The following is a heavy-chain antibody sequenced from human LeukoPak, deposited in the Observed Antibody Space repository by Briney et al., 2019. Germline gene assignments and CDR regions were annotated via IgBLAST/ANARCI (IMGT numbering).Heavy chain of an antibody. Sequence: GGSLRPSCAASGFTFSSYAMHWVSQAPGKGLEWVAVISYDGSNKYYADSVKGRFTISRDNSKNTLYLQMNSLRAEDTAVYYCARDSGYSYGFWYYYYGMDVWGQGTTVTVSS. J-gene: IGHJ6*02. V-gene: IGHV3-30-3*01. CDR2: ISYDGSNK. CDR1: GFTFSSYA. CDR3: ARDSGYSYGFWYYYYGMDV. D-gene: IGHD5-18*01.